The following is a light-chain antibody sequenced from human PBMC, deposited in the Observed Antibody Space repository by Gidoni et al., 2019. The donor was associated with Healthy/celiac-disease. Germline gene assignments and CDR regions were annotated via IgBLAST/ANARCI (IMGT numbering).Light chain of an antibody. V-gene: IGKV4-1*01. CDR3: QQYYSTPWT. Sequence: IVMTRSPDSLAVSLGERATINCKSSQSVVYSSNNKNYLAWYQQKPGQPPKLLIYWASTRESGVPDRFSGSGSGTDFTLTISSLQAEDVAVYYCQQYYSTPWTFGQGTKVEIK. J-gene: IGKJ1*01. CDR2: WAS. CDR1: QSVVYSSNNKNY.